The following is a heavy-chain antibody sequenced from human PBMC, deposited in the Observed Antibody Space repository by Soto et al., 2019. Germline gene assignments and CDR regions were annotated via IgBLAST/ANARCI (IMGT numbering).Heavy chain of an antibody. J-gene: IGHJ6*02. D-gene: IGHD6-19*01. V-gene: IGHV3-33*01. CDR1: GFTFSSYG. CDR3: AREGIAVAGTSVSHENYYYYYGMDV. CDR2: IWYDGSNK. Sequence: PGGSLRLSCAASGFTFSSYGMHWVRQAPGKGLEWVAVIWYDGSNKYYADSVKGRFTISRDNSKNTLYLQMNSLRAEDTAVYYCAREGIAVAGTSVSHENYYYYYGMDVWGQGTTVTVSS.